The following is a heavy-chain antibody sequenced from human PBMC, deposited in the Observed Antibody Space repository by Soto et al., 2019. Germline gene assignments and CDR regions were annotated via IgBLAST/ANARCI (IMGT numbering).Heavy chain of an antibody. CDR1: GFTFSSYA. V-gene: IGHV3-30-3*01. CDR3: ARFLAVAAYFDY. D-gene: IGHD6-19*01. CDR2: ISYDGSNK. J-gene: IGHJ4*02. Sequence: VQLVESGGGVVQPGRSLRLSCAASGFTFSSYAMHWVRQAPGKGLEWVAVISYDGSNKYYADSVKGRFTISRDNSKNTLYLQMNSLRAEDTAVYYCARFLAVAAYFDYWGQGTLVTVSS.